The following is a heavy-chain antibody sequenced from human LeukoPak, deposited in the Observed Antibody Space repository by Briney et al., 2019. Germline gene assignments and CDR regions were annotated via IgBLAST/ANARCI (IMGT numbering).Heavy chain of an antibody. Sequence: SETLSLTCAVYGGSFSGYYWSWIRQPPGKGLEWIGEINHSGSTNYNPSLKSRVTISVDTSKNQFSLKLSSVTAADMAVYYCARGHDSIKTFGEVIKSRTRWFDPWGQGNLVTVSS. J-gene: IGHJ5*02. D-gene: IGHD3-3*01. CDR2: INHSGST. CDR3: ARGHDSIKTFGEVIKSRTRWFDP. CDR1: GGSFSGYY. V-gene: IGHV4-34*01.